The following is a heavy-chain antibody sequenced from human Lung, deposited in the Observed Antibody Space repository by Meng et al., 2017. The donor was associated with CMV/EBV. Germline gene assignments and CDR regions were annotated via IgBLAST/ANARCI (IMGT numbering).Heavy chain of an antibody. D-gene: IGHD7-27*01. Sequence: GGSLRLSCAASGFAFADYAMSWVRQAPGKGLEWVSFIRSKSYGGTTLYAASVKGRFTISRDDSKGVAYLQMNSLRTEDTAIYYCTRTWLTGDTYYFDYWGQGTXVTVYS. V-gene: IGHV3-49*04. CDR3: TRTWLTGDTYYFDY. J-gene: IGHJ4*02. CDR2: IRSKSYGGTT. CDR1: GFAFADYA.